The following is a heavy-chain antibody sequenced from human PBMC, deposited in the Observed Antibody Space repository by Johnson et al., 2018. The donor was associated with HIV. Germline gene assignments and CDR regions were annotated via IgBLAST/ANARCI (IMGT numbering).Heavy chain of an antibody. V-gene: IGHV3-11*01. J-gene: IGHJ3*02. D-gene: IGHD3-3*01. Sequence: QVQLMESGGGLVKPGGSLRLSCATSGFTFSDYNMNWIRQAPGKGLEWISYISRSGTTIYYADSVKGRFTISRDDSKNTLYLQMNSLKTEDTAVYYCTTTDYRANTVFGVATDAFDIWGQGTMVTVSS. CDR2: ISRSGTTI. CDR1: GFTFSDYN. CDR3: TTTDYRANTVFGVATDAFDI.